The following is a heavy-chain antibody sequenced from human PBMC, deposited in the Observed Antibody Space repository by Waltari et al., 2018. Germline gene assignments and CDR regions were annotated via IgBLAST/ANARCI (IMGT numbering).Heavy chain of an antibody. J-gene: IGHJ4*02. CDR2: IVPIFGTA. D-gene: IGHD6-19*01. CDR1: GGTSSSYA. Sequence: QVQLVQSGAEVKKPGSSVKVSCKASGGTSSSYAISWVRQAPGQGLGWMGGIVPIFGTANYAQKYQGRVTITADESTSTAYMELSSLRSEDTAVYYCASRYSSGWYITLDYWGQGTLVTVSS. CDR3: ASRYSSGWYITLDY. V-gene: IGHV1-69*01.